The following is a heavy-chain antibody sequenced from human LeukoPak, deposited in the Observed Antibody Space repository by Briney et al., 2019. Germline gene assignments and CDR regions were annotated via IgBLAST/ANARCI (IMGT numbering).Heavy chain of an antibody. D-gene: IGHD3-10*01. CDR1: GYTFTSYG. CDR3: ARGSSTMVRGVHDY. Sequence: GASVKVSCKGSGYTFTSYGISWVRQAPGQGLEWMGWISGYNGNTNYAQKLQGRVTMTTDTSTSTAYMELRSLRSDDTAVYYCARGSSTMVRGVHDYWGQGTLVTVSS. CDR2: ISGYNGNT. J-gene: IGHJ4*02. V-gene: IGHV1-18*01.